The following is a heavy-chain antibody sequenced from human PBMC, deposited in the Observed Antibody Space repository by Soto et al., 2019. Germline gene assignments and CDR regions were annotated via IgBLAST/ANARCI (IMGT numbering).Heavy chain of an antibody. V-gene: IGHV3-74*01. CDR3: ARGLVPNGHDI. J-gene: IGHJ3*02. CDR1: GFTFSSFW. CDR2: LKSDGSST. Sequence: GGSLRLSCAASGFTFSSFWMHWVRQAPGKGLVWVSRLKSDGSSTTYADSVKGRFTISRDNAKNTLYLQMNSLRVEDTAVYYCARGLVPNGHDIWGQGTMVTVSS. D-gene: IGHD6-13*01.